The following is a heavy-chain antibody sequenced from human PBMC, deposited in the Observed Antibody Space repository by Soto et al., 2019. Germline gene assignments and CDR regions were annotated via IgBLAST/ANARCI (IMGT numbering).Heavy chain of an antibody. V-gene: IGHV1-69*01. J-gene: IGHJ3*02. D-gene: IGHD3-3*01. Sequence: QAQLVQSGAEVKKPGSSVKVSCKASGGTFSTYAISWVRQAPGQGLEWMGGIIPIFGTAKYAQKFQGRVTITADESTSTAYMELSSLRSEDTAVYYCAREIVGVIISGGRDAFDIWGQGTMVTVSS. CDR2: IIPIFGTA. CDR1: GGTFSTYA. CDR3: AREIVGVIISGGRDAFDI.